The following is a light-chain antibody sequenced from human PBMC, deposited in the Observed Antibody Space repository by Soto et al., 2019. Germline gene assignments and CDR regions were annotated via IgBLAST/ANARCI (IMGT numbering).Light chain of an antibody. V-gene: IGKV1-27*01. CDR3: QKYNSVPFT. CDR2: AAS. CDR1: QVISHF. Sequence: IQMTQSPSSLSASVGDRVTITCRASQVISHFLAWYQQKPGKEPNLLIYAASTLHSGVPSRFSGSGSGTDFTLTISSLQSEDVATYYCQKYNSVPFTFGGGTKVDIK. J-gene: IGKJ4*01.